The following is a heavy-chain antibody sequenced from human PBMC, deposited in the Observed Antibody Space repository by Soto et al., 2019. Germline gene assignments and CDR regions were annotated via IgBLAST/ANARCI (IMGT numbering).Heavy chain of an antibody. CDR1: GFTFSSYD. CDR3: AKDQNLYDISDYYYYYGMDV. Sequence: PGGSLRRSCAASGFTFSSYDMSWVRQAPGKGLEWVSVISGSGGSTYYADSVKGRFTISRDNSKNTLYLQMNSLRAEDTAVYYCAKDQNLYDISDYYYYYGMDVWGQGTTVTVSS. V-gene: IGHV3-23*01. CDR2: ISGSGGST. J-gene: IGHJ6*02. D-gene: IGHD3-9*01.